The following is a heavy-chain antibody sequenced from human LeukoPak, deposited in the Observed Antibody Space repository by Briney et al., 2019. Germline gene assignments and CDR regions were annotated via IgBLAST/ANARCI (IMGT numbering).Heavy chain of an antibody. Sequence: GGSLRLSFAASGFTFDDYAMHWVRQAPGKGLEWVSGISWNSGSIGYADSVKGRFTISRDNAKNSLYLQMNSLRAEDTDLYYCAKDIAAAAPRGAFDIWGQGTMVTVSS. D-gene: IGHD6-13*01. V-gene: IGHV3-9*01. J-gene: IGHJ3*02. CDR2: ISWNSGSI. CDR1: GFTFDDYA. CDR3: AKDIAAAAPRGAFDI.